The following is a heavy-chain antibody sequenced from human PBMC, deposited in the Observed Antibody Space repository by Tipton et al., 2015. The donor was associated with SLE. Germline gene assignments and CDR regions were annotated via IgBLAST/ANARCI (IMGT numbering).Heavy chain of an antibody. V-gene: IGHV3-64*01. J-gene: IGHJ3*02. Sequence: VQLVQSGGGLVQPGGSLRLSCAASGFTFSSYAMHWVRLAPGKGLEYVSAISSNGGSTYYANSVKGRFTISRDNSKNTLYLQMGSLRAEDMAVYYCARGYFDWFHGAFDIWGQGTMVTVSS. D-gene: IGHD3-9*01. CDR1: GFTFSSYA. CDR2: ISSNGGST. CDR3: ARGYFDWFHGAFDI.